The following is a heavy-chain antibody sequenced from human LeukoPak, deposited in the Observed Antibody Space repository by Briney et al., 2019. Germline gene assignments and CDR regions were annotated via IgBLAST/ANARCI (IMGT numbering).Heavy chain of an antibody. CDR3: AKGRWELLTDAFDI. D-gene: IGHD1-26*01. CDR1: GFTFSDYY. CDR2: ISGSGDST. J-gene: IGHJ3*02. V-gene: IGHV3-23*01. Sequence: GGSLRLSCAASGFTFSDYYMSWIRQAPGKGLEWVSGISGSGDSTKYADSVKGRFTISRDNSKNTLYLQMNSLRAEDTAVYYCAKGRWELLTDAFDIWGQGTMVTVSS.